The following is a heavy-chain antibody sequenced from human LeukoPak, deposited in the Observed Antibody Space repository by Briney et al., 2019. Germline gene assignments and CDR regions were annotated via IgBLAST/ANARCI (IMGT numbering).Heavy chain of an antibody. CDR2: ISSSSSYI. CDR3: ARVHRSLNYGDYPPFDY. Sequence: GGSLRLSCAASGFTFSSYSMNWVRQAPGKGLEWVSSISSSSSYIYYADSVKGRFTTSRDNAKNSLYLQMNSLRAEDTAVYYCARVHRSLNYGDYPPFDYWGQGTLVTVSS. J-gene: IGHJ4*02. D-gene: IGHD4-17*01. V-gene: IGHV3-21*01. CDR1: GFTFSSYS.